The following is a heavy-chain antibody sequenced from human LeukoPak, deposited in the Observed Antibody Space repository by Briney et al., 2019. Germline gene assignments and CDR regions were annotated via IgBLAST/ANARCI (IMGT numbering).Heavy chain of an antibody. Sequence: SQTLSLTCTVSGGSISSGSYYWSWIRQPAGKGLEWIGRIYTSGSTNYNPSPKSRVTISVDTSKNQFSLKLSSVTAADTAVYYCARDYGSPKYYYYMDVWGKGTTVTVSS. CDR2: IYTSGST. CDR1: GGSISSGSYY. J-gene: IGHJ6*03. CDR3: ARDYGSPKYYYYMDV. V-gene: IGHV4-61*02. D-gene: IGHD4-17*01.